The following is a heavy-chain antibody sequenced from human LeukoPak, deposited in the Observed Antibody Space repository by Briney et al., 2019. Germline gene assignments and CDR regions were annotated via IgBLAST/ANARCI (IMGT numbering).Heavy chain of an antibody. V-gene: IGHV4-4*02. Sequence: PSETLSLTCAVSGGSISSSNWWSWVRPPPGKGLEWIGEIYHSGGTNYIPSLKSRVTISVDKSKNQFSLKLSSVTAADTAVCYCARVRSEETSAGPQVVVTSTHQLFDPWGQGTLVTVSS. CDR3: ARVRSEETSAGPQVVVTSTHQLFDP. J-gene: IGHJ5*02. D-gene: IGHD2-21*02. CDR1: GGSISSSNW. CDR2: IYHSGGT.